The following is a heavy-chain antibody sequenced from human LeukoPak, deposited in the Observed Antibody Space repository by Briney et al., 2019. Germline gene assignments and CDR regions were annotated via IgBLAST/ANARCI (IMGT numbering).Heavy chain of an antibody. CDR1: GFTFSTYA. Sequence: GGSLRLSCAASGFTFSTYAMTWVRQAPGKGLEWVSGISGGGGSTYYADSVKGRFTISRDNSKNTLYLQMNSLRAEDTALYYCAKDRISWDFWGQGTLVTVSS. J-gene: IGHJ4*02. CDR2: ISGGGGST. V-gene: IGHV3-23*01. CDR3: AKDRISWDF.